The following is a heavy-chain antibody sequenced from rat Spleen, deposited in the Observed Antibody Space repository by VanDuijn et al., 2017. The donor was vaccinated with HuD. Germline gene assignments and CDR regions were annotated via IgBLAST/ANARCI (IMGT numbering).Heavy chain of an antibody. D-gene: IGHD1-7*01. Sequence: EVQLVESGGGLVQPGRSLKLSCAASGFTFSDYYMAWVRQAPKKGLEWVASISYEGSSTYHGDSVKGRLTISRDNAKSTLYLQMNSLRSEDTATYYCAKGRMGMAFDYWGQGVMVTVSS. CDR2: ISYEGSST. V-gene: IGHV5-22*01. J-gene: IGHJ2*01. CDR1: GFTFSDYY. CDR3: AKGRMGMAFDY.